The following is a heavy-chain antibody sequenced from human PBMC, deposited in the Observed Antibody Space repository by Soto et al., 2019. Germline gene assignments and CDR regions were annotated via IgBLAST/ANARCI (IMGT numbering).Heavy chain of an antibody. D-gene: IGHD6-13*01. V-gene: IGHV4-34*01. CDR3: ARGEVAAAGTNWFDP. Sequence: SETLSLTCAVYGGSFSGYYWSWIRQPPGKGLEGIGEINHSGSTNYNPSLKSRVTISVDTSKNQFSLKLSSVTAADTAVYYCARGEVAAAGTNWFDPWGQGTLVTVSS. J-gene: IGHJ5*02. CDR1: GGSFSGYY. CDR2: INHSGST.